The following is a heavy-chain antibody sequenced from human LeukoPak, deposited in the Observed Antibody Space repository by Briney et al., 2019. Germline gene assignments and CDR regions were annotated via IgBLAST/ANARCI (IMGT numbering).Heavy chain of an antibody. CDR1: GYTFTSYY. D-gene: IGHD3-22*01. J-gene: IGHJ4*02. V-gene: IGHV1-46*01. CDR2: INPSGGST. Sequence: ASVKVSCKASGYTFTSYYMHWVRQAPGQGLEWMGIINPSGGSTGYAQKFQGRVTMTRDTSTSTVYMELSSLRSEDTAVYYCARVKEGDSSGYYFFDYWGQGTLVTVSS. CDR3: ARVKEGDSSGYYFFDY.